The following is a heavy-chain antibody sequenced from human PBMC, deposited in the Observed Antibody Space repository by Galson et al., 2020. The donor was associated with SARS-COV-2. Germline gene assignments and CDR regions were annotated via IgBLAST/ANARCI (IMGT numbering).Heavy chain of an antibody. J-gene: IGHJ4*02. CDR3: TTFEEWELLYYFDY. CDR1: GFSFNNAW. Sequence: GESLKISCAASGFSFNNAWMSWVRQAPGKGLEWVGRIKTKTDGGTTDYAAPVKGRFTISRDDSKNTLYLQMNSLKTEDTGVYYCTTFEEWELLYYFDYWCQGTLVTVSS. V-gene: IGHV3-15*01. CDR2: IKTKTDGGTT. D-gene: IGHD1-26*01.